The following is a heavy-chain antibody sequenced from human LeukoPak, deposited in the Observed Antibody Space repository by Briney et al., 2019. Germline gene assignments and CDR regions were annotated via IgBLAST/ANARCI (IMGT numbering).Heavy chain of an antibody. CDR1: GFTFSSYA. V-gene: IGHV3-30-3*01. Sequence: GGSLRLSCAASGFTFSSYAMHWVRQAPGKGLEWVSVISYDGTNKYYADSVKGRFTISGDNSKNTMYLQMNSLRVEDAAVYYCARDLSGYYYFDYWGQGTLVTVSS. CDR2: ISYDGTNK. J-gene: IGHJ4*02. D-gene: IGHD3-22*01. CDR3: ARDLSGYYYFDY.